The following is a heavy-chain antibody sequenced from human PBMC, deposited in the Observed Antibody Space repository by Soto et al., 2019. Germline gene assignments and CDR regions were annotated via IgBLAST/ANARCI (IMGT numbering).Heavy chain of an antibody. CDR2: IYHSGST. CDR3: ARVTIGAAAGTLSRFDP. V-gene: IGHV4-30-2*01. J-gene: IGHJ5*02. Sequence: SETLSLTCAVSGGSISSGGYSWSWIRQPPGKGLEWIGYIYHSGSTYYNPSLKSRVTISVDRSKNQFSLKLSSVTAADTAVYYCARVTIGAAAGTLSRFDPWGQGTLVPVSS. D-gene: IGHD6-13*01. CDR1: GGSISSGGYS.